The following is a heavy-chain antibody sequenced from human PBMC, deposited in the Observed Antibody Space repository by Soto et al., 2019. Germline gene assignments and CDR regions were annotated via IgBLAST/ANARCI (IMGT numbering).Heavy chain of an antibody. CDR2: IYPGDSDT. CDR1: GYSFTSYW. CDR3: ARGEGGRRYFDWLHTYYFDY. Sequence: GESLKLSCKGSGYSFTSYWIGWVRQMPGKGLEWMGIIYPGDSDTRYSPSFQGQVTISADKSISTAYLQWSSLKASETAMYYCARGEGGRRYFDWLHTYYFDYWGQGTLVTVSS. V-gene: IGHV5-51*01. J-gene: IGHJ4*02. D-gene: IGHD3-9*01.